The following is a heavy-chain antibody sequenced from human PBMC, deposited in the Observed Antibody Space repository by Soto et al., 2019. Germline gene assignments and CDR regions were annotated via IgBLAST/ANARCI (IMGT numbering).Heavy chain of an antibody. J-gene: IGHJ4*02. CDR1: GFTFTRYS. Sequence: GSLRLSCAASGFTFTRYSMNWVRQAPGKGLDWVSGITGSGRDTYYADSVKGRFTISRDNSKNMVFLQMNSLRAEDTALYYCAKNGLDNSPSAIDSWGPGTLVTVSS. CDR3: AKNGLDNSPSAIDS. V-gene: IGHV3-23*01. CDR2: ITGSGRDT. D-gene: IGHD2-8*01.